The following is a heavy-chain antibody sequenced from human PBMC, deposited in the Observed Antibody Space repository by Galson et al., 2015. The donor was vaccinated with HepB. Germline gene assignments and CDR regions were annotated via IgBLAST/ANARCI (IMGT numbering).Heavy chain of an antibody. D-gene: IGHD3-22*01. CDR2: TYGSGGT. J-gene: IGHJ4*02. V-gene: IGHV4-4*07. Sequence: SETLSLTCAVSGDSISSSYWSWIRQPAGKGLEWIGRTYGSGGTNYNPSLKSRVTLSVDPSKNQVSLKLSSVTAADTAVYYCARTLYYDASGPVRQLYFDRWGQGVLVTVST. CDR3: ARTLYYDASGPVRQLYFDR. CDR1: GDSISSSY.